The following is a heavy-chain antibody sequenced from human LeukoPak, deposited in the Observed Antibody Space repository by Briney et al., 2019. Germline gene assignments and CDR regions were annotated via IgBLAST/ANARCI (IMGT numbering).Heavy chain of an antibody. D-gene: IGHD3-9*01. CDR3: AKGSVLRYFDLSLGRAFDI. V-gene: IGHV3-23*01. J-gene: IGHJ3*02. Sequence: PGGSLRLSCAASGFTLSNHAMIWVRQAPGKGLEWVSSISGSGAMTYYADSVKGRFTISRDNSKNTLYLQMNSLRAEDTAVYYCAKGSVLRYFDLSLGRAFDIWGQGTMVTVSS. CDR2: ISGSGAMT. CDR1: GFTLSNHA.